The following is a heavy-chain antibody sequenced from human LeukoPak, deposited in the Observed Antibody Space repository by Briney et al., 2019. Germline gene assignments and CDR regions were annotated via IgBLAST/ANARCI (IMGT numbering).Heavy chain of an antibody. CDR3: ATELRWSALPYDY. V-gene: IGHV1-2*02. CDR2: INPNSGGT. Sequence: ASVKVSCKASGYTFTDYYIHWVRQAPGQGLEWMGWINPNSGGTNYAQKFQGRVTMTRDTSISTAYMELSRLRSDDTAVYYCATELRWSALPYDYWGQGTLVTVSS. D-gene: IGHD4-23*01. J-gene: IGHJ4*02. CDR1: GYTFTDYY.